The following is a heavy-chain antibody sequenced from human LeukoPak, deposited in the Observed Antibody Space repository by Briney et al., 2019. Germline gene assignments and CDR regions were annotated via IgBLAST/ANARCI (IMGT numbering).Heavy chain of an antibody. V-gene: IGHV4-4*07. D-gene: IGHD3-22*01. CDR2: IYTSGST. CDR3: ARDRRNSAYYYDSGGYYVEY. Sequence: SETLSLTCTVSGGSISSFYWSWIRQPAGKGLEWIGRIYTSGSTNYNPSLKSRVTISVDKSKNQFSLKLSSVTAADTAIYYCARDRRNSAYYYDSGGYYVEYWGQGTLVTASS. CDR1: GGSISSFY. J-gene: IGHJ4*02.